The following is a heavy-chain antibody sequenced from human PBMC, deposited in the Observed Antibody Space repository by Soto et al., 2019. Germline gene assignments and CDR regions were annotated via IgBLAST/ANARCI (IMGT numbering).Heavy chain of an antibody. CDR2: ITSSSSTI. CDR1: GFTFTSNS. D-gene: IGHD2-21*02. V-gene: IGHV3-48*02. Sequence: PGGSLRLSCAASGFTFTSNSMNWVRQAPGKGLEWISYITSSSSTIYYADSVKGRFTISRDNAKNSLYLQMNSLRDDDTAVYYRARGRVGTAYFDYWGQGALVTVSS. J-gene: IGHJ4*02. CDR3: ARGRVGTAYFDY.